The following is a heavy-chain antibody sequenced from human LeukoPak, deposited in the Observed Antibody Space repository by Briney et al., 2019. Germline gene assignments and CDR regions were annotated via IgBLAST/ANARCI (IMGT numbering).Heavy chain of an antibody. CDR1: GGTFSSYA. Sequence: SVKVSCKASGGTFSSYAISWVRQAPGQGLEWMGGIIPIFGTANYAQKFQGRVTITTDESTSTAYMELSSLRSEDTAVYYCARVEPYYYGDIDYWGQGTLVTVFS. D-gene: IGHD4-17*01. CDR3: ARVEPYYYGDIDY. J-gene: IGHJ4*02. V-gene: IGHV1-69*05. CDR2: IIPIFGTA.